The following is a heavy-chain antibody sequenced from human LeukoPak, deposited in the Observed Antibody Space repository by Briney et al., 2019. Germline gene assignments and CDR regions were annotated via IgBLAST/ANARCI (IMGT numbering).Heavy chain of an antibody. V-gene: IGHV4-38-2*02. CDR2: IYHSGST. CDR3: AREDNVVVPAAISWLDP. Sequence: SETLSLTCAVSGYSISSGYYWGWIRQPPGKGLEWIGSIYHSGSTYYNPSLKSRVTISVDTSKNLFSLKLSSVTAADTAVYYCAREDNVVVPAAISWLDPWGQGTLVTVSS. CDR1: GYSISSGYY. J-gene: IGHJ5*02. D-gene: IGHD2-2*01.